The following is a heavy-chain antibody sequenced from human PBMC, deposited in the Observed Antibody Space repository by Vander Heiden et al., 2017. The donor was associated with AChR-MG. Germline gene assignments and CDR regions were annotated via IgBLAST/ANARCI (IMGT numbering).Heavy chain of an antibody. Sequence: EVQLLESGGGLVQPGGSLRPSCAASGFTFSSYAMSWVRPAPGNGLEWVSAIRGSGVSTYYADSVKGRFTISRDNSKNTLYLQMNSLRAEDTAVYYCTKDRDSTGYYLPTGYWCQGTLVTVSS. CDR1: GFTFSSYA. CDR2: IRGSGVST. V-gene: IGHV3-23*01. J-gene: IGHJ4*02. CDR3: TKDRDSTGYYLPTGY. D-gene: IGHD3-22*01.